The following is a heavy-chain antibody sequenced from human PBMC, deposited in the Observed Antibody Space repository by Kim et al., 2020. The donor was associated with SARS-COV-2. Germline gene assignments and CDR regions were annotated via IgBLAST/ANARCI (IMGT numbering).Heavy chain of an antibody. D-gene: IGHD6-19*01. CDR1: GFTFSTYA. V-gene: IGHV3-30*04. J-gene: IGHJ4*02. Sequence: GGSLRLSCAASGFTFSTYAMHWVRQAPGKGLEWVAVISYDGSNKYFADSVKGRFTISRDNSNNTLYLEVNSLRAEDTAVYYCARDLAVDLYYFYYWGQGT. CDR2: ISYDGSNK. CDR3: ARDLAVDLYYFYY.